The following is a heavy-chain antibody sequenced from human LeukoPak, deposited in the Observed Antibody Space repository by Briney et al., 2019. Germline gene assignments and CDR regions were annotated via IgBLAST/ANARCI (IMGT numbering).Heavy chain of an antibody. V-gene: IGHV3-48*01. CDR2: ISGSSSTI. CDR3: AKHGRGNNSRDYFDY. Sequence: GGSLRLSCAASGFTFSTYNMNWVRQAPGRGLEWVSFISGSSSTIYYADSVKGRFTISRDHSENTLYLQMNSLRAEDTAVYHCAKHGRGNNSRDYFDYWGQGTLVTVSS. CDR1: GFTFSTYN. D-gene: IGHD5-12*01. J-gene: IGHJ4*02.